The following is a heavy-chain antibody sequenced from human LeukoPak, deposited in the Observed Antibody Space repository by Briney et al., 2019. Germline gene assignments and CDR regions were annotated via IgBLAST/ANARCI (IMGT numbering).Heavy chain of an antibody. CDR3: ARADSPLDAFDI. CDR2: IYYSGST. V-gene: IGHV4-39*07. CDR1: GGSISSSSYY. Sequence: PSETLSLTCTVSGGSISSSSYYWGWIRQPPGKGLEWIGSIYYSGSTYYNPSLKSRVTIPVDTSKNQFSLKLSSVTAADTAVYYCARADSPLDAFDIWGQGTMVTVSS. J-gene: IGHJ3*02. D-gene: IGHD3-22*01.